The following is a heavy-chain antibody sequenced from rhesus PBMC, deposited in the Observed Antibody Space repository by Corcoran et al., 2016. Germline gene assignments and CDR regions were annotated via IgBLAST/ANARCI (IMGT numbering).Heavy chain of an antibody. CDR1: GGSITGYY. J-gene: IGHJ4*01. CDR3: AREEGRLVTPYFDY. Sequence: QVKLQQWGEGLVKPSETLSLTCAVYGGSITGYYWSWIRQPPGKGLEWIGNIDGNSAGTNYSPSLQKRVTISKDTSKNQFSLKRSSVTAADTAVYYCAREEGRLVTPYFDYWGQGVLVTVSS. V-gene: IGHV4-73*01. D-gene: IGHD6S26*01. CDR2: IDGNSAGT.